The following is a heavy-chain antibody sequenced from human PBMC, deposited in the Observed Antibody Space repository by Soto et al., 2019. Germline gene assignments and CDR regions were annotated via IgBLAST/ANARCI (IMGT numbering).Heavy chain of an antibody. CDR1: GGSISSYY. J-gene: IGHJ4*02. CDR2: IYYSGST. V-gene: IGHV4-59*01. Sequence: LSLTCTVSGGSISSYYWSWIRQPPGKGLEWIGYIYYSGSTNYNPSLKSRVTISVDTSKNQFSLKLSSVTAADTAVYYCARDIGSGWYRGYFDYWGQGTLVTVSS. CDR3: ARDIGSGWYRGYFDY. D-gene: IGHD6-19*01.